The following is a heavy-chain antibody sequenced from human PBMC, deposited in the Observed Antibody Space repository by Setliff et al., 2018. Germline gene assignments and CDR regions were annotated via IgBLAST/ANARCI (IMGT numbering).Heavy chain of an antibody. D-gene: IGHD1-7*01. CDR3: ARDRSRGPNYFDP. Sequence: ASVKVSCKASGYTFTSYGVSWVRQAPGQGLEWIGWISGYDGSSNHVQKLQGRVIMTTDTSTNTAYMELRSLTSDDTAVYYCARDRSRGPNYFDPWGQGTQVTVSS. V-gene: IGHV1-18*01. J-gene: IGHJ5*02. CDR2: ISGYDGSS. CDR1: GYTFTSYG.